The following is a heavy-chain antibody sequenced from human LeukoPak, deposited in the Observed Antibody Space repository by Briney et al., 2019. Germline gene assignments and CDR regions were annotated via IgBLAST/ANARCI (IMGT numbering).Heavy chain of an antibody. CDR3: ARGALWSMDY. J-gene: IGHJ4*02. CDR1: GYTFTSYG. D-gene: IGHD3-10*01. CDR2: ISAYNGNT. V-gene: IGHV1-18*01. Sequence: GASAKVSCKASGYTFTSYGISWVRQAPGQGLEWMGWISAYNGNTNYAQKHQGRVTTTTDTSTSTAYMWLRRVRSDDTAVYYSARGALWSMDYWGQGTLVTVSS.